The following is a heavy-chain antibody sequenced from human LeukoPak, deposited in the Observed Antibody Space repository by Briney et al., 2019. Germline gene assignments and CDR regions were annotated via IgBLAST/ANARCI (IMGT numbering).Heavy chain of an antibody. CDR3: ARDCSSTSCLEDYYYGMDV. CDR2: ISSSSSYI. V-gene: IGHV3-21*01. CDR1: GFTFSSYS. D-gene: IGHD2-2*01. J-gene: IGHJ6*02. Sequence: GGSLRLSCAASGFTFSSYSMNWVRQAPGKGLEWVSSISSSSSYIYYADSVKGRFTISRDNAKNSLYLQMNSLRAEDTAVYYCARDCSSTSCLEDYYYGMDVWGQGTTVTVSS.